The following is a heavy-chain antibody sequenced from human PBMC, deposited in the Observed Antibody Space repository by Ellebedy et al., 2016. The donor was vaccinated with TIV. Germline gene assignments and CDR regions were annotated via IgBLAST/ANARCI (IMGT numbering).Heavy chain of an antibody. V-gene: IGHV1-3*01. CDR1: GYTFTSYA. J-gene: IGHJ6*02. CDR3: ARDRGSGSGSLYYYGMDV. CDR2: INAGNGNT. D-gene: IGHD3-10*01. Sequence: AASVKVSCKASGYTFTSYAMHWVRQAPGQRLEWMGWINAGNGNTKYSQKFQGRVTITRDTSASTAYMELSSLRSDDTAVYYCARDRGSGSGSLYYYGMDVWGQGTTVTVSS.